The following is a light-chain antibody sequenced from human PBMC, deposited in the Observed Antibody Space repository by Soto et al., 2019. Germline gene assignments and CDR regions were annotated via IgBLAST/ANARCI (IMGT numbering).Light chain of an antibody. CDR2: GAS. V-gene: IGKV3-15*01. CDR3: KQYNNWPPIT. Sequence: EIVMTQSPATLSVSPGDTVTLSCRASQSVRNNLAWYQQKPGQAPRLLIYGASTRATGIPARFSGSGSGTDFTLTISSLQSEDFALYYCKQYNNWPPITFGQGTRLEIK. CDR1: QSVRNN. J-gene: IGKJ5*01.